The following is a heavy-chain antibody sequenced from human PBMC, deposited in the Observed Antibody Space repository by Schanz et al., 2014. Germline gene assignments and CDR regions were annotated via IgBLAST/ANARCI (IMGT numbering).Heavy chain of an antibody. Sequence: VQLVESGGGLVKPGGSLRLSCAASGFIFSSYTMKWVRQAPGKGLEWVSSISSTSTYLYYADSVKGRFTISRDSARNSLYLQMSSLRAEDTAVYYCARGGATRFDYWGQGTLVTVSS. CDR2: ISSTSTYL. J-gene: IGHJ4*02. CDR3: ARGGATRFDY. D-gene: IGHD1-26*01. CDR1: GFIFSSYT. V-gene: IGHV3-21*01.